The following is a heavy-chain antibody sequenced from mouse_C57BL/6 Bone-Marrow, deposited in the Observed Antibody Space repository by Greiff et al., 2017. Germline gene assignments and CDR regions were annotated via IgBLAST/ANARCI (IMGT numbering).Heavy chain of an antibody. J-gene: IGHJ3*01. V-gene: IGHV5-6*01. Sequence: EVHLVESGGDLVKPGGSLKLSCAASGFTFSSYGMSWVRQTPDKRLEWVANISSGGSYTYYPDSVKGRFTISRDNAKNTLFLQISSLKSEDTAMYYCARQGRGFAYWGQGTLVTVSA. CDR2: ISSGGSYT. CDR3: ARQGRGFAY. CDR1: GFTFSSYG.